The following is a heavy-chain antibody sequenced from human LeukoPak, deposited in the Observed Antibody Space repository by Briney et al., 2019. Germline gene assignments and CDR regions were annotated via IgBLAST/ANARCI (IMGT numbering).Heavy chain of an antibody. V-gene: IGHV3-23*01. D-gene: IGHD6-13*01. CDR3: AKTPGGAAGNRVFDH. CDR1: GFTFSSHA. J-gene: IGHJ4*02. CDR2: IRASGDGI. Sequence: GGSLRLSCAASGFTFSSHAMSWVRQAPGKGLEWVSAIRASGDGIYYTDSVRGRFTMSRDNSKDTLYLQMNSLRADDTAVYYCAKTPGGAAGNRVFDHWGQGALVTVSS.